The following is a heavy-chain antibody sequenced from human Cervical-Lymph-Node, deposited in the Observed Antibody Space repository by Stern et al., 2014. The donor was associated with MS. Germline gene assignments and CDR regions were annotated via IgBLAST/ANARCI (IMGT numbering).Heavy chain of an antibody. D-gene: IGHD2-15*01. V-gene: IGHV1-2*04. CDR3: ARGYPFFDN. CDR2: INPNTGVT. CDR1: GYTFTGFF. J-gene: IGHJ4*02. Sequence: QVQLGQSGAEVKKPGASVKVSCTASGYTFTGFFLHWVRQAPGQGLEGVGGINPNTGVTKSAQKFQGWVTLTRDTSINTVYMELNRLKSDDTAVFYCARGYPFFDNWGQGTLVTVSS.